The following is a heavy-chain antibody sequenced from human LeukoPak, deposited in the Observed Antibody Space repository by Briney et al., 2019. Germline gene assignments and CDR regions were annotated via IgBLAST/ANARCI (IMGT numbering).Heavy chain of an antibody. CDR3: ARVRILTGYSKQEYFQH. D-gene: IGHD3-9*01. J-gene: IGHJ1*01. CDR2: INHSGST. V-gene: IGHV4-34*01. Sequence: PSETLSLTCAVYGGSFSGYYWSWIRQPPGKGLEWIGEINHSGSTNCNPSLKSRVTISVDTSKNQFSLKLSSVTAADTAVYYCARVRILTGYSKQEYFQHWGQGTLVTVSS. CDR1: GGSFSGYY.